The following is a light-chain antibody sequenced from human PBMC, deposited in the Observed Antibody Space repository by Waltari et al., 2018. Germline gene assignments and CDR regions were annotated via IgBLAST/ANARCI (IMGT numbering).Light chain of an antibody. V-gene: IGKV1-5*03. CDR3: QQCNTFSFN. CDR2: KAS. Sequence: DVQMTQSPSYLSASAGDRITITCRASQTINDLLAWYQQKPGKAPRLLIKKASILESGVPSRFSGSGSGTEFTLTISSLQPDDFATYYCQQCNTFSFNFGPGTTVVI. CDR1: QTINDL. J-gene: IGKJ3*01.